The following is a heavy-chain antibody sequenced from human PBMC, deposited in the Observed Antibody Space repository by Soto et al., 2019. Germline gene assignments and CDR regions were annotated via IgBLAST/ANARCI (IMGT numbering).Heavy chain of an antibody. D-gene: IGHD2-21*02. Sequence: SETLSLTCTVSGVSISSGGYYLSWIRQHPGKGLEWIGNIYYSGRTYYNPSHKSRVILSVDTSKNHFSLTLRSVTAADSAMYYCASVIGGDSAYYFDFWGQGALVTVSS. V-gene: IGHV4-31*03. CDR1: GVSISSGGYY. CDR3: ASVIGGDSAYYFDF. J-gene: IGHJ4*02. CDR2: IYYSGRT.